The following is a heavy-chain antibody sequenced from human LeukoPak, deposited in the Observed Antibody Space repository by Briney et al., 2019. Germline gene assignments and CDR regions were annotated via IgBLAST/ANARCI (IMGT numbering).Heavy chain of an antibody. CDR3: ARGLESLLITYYMDV. J-gene: IGHJ6*03. V-gene: IGHV4-34*01. CDR1: GGSFSGYY. CDR2: INHSGST. D-gene: IGHD3-3*01. Sequence: SETLSLTCAVYGGSFSGYYWSWIRQPPGKGLEWIGEINHSGSTNYNPSLKSRVTISVDTSKNQFSLKLSSVTAADTAVYYCARGLESLLITYYMDVWGHGTTVTVSS.